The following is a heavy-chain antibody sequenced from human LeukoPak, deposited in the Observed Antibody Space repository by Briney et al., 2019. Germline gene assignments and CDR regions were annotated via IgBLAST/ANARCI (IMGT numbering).Heavy chain of an antibody. V-gene: IGHV3-48*01. CDR2: ISYAGNAI. D-gene: IGHD2-2*01. Sequence: PGGSLRLSCEASGFAFSSHSMNWVRQAPGKGLEWVSYISYAGNAIYYTDSVKGRFTISRDNAKNSLYLQMNSLRAEDTAVYYCVRSRYCSTDNCYLIDYWGQGAQVTVSS. CDR3: VRSRYCSTDNCYLIDY. CDR1: GFAFSSHS. J-gene: IGHJ4*02.